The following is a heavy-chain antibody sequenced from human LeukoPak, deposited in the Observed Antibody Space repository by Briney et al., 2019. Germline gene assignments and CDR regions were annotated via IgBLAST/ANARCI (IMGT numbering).Heavy chain of an antibody. Sequence: GGSLRLSCAASGFTFSSYAMHWVRQAPGKGLEWVAIISYDGSNKYYADSVKGRFTISRDNSKNTLYLQMNSLRAEDTAVFYCARDRVAKLDDWYIYWGQGTLLTVSS. CDR2: ISYDGSNK. D-gene: IGHD3-9*01. CDR3: ARDRVAKLDDWYIY. J-gene: IGHJ4*02. V-gene: IGHV3-30-3*01. CDR1: GFTFSSYA.